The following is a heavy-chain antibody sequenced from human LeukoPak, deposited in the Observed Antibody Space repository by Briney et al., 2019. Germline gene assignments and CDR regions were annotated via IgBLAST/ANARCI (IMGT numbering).Heavy chain of an antibody. CDR1: GGSVSSGSFH. Sequence: SETLSLTCTVSGGSVSSGSFHWSWIRQPPGKGLEWIGYIYYSGSTDYNPSLESRVTISVDTSRNQFSLTLSSVTAADTAVYYCARANGDRSRFDPWGQGTLVTVSS. D-gene: IGHD7-27*01. J-gene: IGHJ5*02. CDR2: IYYSGST. CDR3: ARANGDRSRFDP. V-gene: IGHV4-61*01.